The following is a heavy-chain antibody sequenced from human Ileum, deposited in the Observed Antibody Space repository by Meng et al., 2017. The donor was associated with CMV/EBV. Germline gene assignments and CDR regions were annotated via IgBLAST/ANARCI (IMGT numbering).Heavy chain of an antibody. V-gene: IGHV4-34*01. CDR3: ARSTKADCWEVLTY. CDR1: GESFSHYY. J-gene: IGHJ4*02. CDR2: IYRDGTT. Sequence: QVHRQEWGAGLLKPSETLTLTCAVYGESFSHYYWTWIRQPPGKGLEWIGEIYRDGTTNYDPSLKSRVSISEDTSKNQFSLKLTPVTAADTAVYYCARSTKADCWEVLTYWGQGTLVTVSS. D-gene: IGHD2-21*02.